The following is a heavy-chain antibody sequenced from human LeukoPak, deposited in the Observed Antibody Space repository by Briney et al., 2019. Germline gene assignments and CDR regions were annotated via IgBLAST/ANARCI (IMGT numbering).Heavy chain of an antibody. CDR2: IVVGSGNT. CDR1: GFTFTSSA. D-gene: IGHD4-17*01. J-gene: IGHJ6*03. Sequence: GTSVKVSCKAAGFTFTSSAMQWVRQARGQRLEWIGWIVVGSGNTNYAQKFQERVTITRDMSTSTAYMELSSLRSEDTAVYYCARARLTVTPTYYYYMDVWGKGTTVTVSS. CDR3: ARARLTVTPTYYYYMDV. V-gene: IGHV1-58*02.